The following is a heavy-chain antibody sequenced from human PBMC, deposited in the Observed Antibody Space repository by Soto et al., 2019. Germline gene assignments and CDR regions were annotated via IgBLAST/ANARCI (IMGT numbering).Heavy chain of an antibody. D-gene: IGHD3-22*01. CDR2: ISSSGSII. J-gene: IGHJ5*02. CDR1: GFTFSTYE. Sequence: PGGSLRLSCAASGFTFSTYEMNWVRQAPGKGLEWVSYISSSGSIIYYADSVKGRFTISRDNAKNSLYLQMNSLRAEDTAVYYCARGVLYYYDSSGYPHWFDHWGQGPLVTV. V-gene: IGHV3-48*03. CDR3: ARGVLYYYDSSGYPHWFDH.